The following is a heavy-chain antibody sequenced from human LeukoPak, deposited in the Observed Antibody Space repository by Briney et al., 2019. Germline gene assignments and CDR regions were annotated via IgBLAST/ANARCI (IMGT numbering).Heavy chain of an antibody. D-gene: IGHD3-10*01. CDR2: IYSSGDT. J-gene: IGHJ4*02. CDR3: ARDVGSGGGTFPTYHFDF. Sequence: SETLSLTCTVSGGSISSYYWDWIRQPAGKGLEWIGRIYSSGDTNYNPSLKSRVTMSVDTSKNTFSLRLSSLTAADTAVYYCARDVGSGGGTFPTYHFDFWGQGTLVTVSS. CDR1: GGSISSYY. V-gene: IGHV4-4*07.